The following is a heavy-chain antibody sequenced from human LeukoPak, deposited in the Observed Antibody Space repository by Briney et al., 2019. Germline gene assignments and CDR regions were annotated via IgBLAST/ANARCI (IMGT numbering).Heavy chain of an antibody. CDR2: ISGSGGST. D-gene: IGHD3-10*01. CDR1: GFTFSNAW. V-gene: IGHV3-23*01. Sequence: PGGSLRLSCAASGFTFSNAWMSWVRQAPGKGLEWVSAISGSGGSTYYADSVKGRFTISRDNSKNTLYLQMNSLGAEDTAVDYCAKDTRSPITMVRGVIQYFDYWGQGTLVTVSS. J-gene: IGHJ4*02. CDR3: AKDTRSPITMVRGVIQYFDY.